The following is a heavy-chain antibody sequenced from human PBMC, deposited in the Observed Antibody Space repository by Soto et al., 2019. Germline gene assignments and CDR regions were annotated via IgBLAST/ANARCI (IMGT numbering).Heavy chain of an antibody. CDR2: IIPIFGTA. CDR3: ARSGSGSYYYYYGMDV. Sequence: QVQLVQSGAEVKKPGSSVKVSCKASGGTFSSYAISWVRQAPGQGLEWMGGIIPIFGTANYAQKFQGRVTITADESTSTAYMELSSLRSDDTAVYYCARSGSGSYYYYYGMDVWGQGTTVTVSS. CDR1: GGTFSSYA. V-gene: IGHV1-69*12. D-gene: IGHD1-26*01. J-gene: IGHJ6*02.